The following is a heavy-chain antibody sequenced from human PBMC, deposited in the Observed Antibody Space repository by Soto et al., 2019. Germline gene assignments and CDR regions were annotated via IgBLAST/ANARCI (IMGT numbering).Heavy chain of an antibody. J-gene: IGHJ6*02. CDR2: IYHSGST. Sequence: PSETLSLTCAVSGGSISSSNWWSWVRQPPGKGLEWIGEIYHSGSTNYNPSLKSRVTISVDKSKNQFSLKLSSVTAADTAVYYCARLNLYGSGSLYDMDVWGQGTTVTVSS. CDR3: ARLNLYGSGSLYDMDV. D-gene: IGHD3-10*01. V-gene: IGHV4-4*02. CDR1: GGSISSSNW.